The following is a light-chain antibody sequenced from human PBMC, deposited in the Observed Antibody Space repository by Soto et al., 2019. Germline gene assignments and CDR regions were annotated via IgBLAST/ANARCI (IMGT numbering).Light chain of an antibody. CDR3: QSYDSSPPVV. CDR2: GNS. J-gene: IGLJ2*01. CDR1: SSNIGAGYD. Sequence: QPVLTQPPSVSGAPGQRVTISCTGSSSNIGAGYDVHWYQQLPGTAPKLLIYGNSNRPSGVPDRFSGSKSGTSASLAITGLQAEDEADYYCQSYDSSPPVVFGGGTKVTVL. V-gene: IGLV1-40*01.